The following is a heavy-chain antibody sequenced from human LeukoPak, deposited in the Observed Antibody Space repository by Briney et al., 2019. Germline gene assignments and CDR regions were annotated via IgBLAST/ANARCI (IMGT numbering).Heavy chain of an antibody. CDR2: IIPIFGTA. J-gene: IGHJ6*03. Sequence: SVKVSCKASGGTFSSYAISWVRQAPGQGLEWMGGIIPIFGTANYAQKFQGRVTITADESTSTAYMELSSLRSEDTAVYYCARGSSGWPRGTYYYYYMDVWGKGTTVTVSS. V-gene: IGHV1-69*13. CDR3: ARGSSGWPRGTYYYYYMDV. D-gene: IGHD6-19*01. CDR1: GGTFSSYA.